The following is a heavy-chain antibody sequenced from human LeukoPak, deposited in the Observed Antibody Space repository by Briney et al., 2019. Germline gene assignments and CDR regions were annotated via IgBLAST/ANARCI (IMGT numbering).Heavy chain of an antibody. CDR3: ASSAYAMFDY. D-gene: IGHD2-8*01. CDR2: ISYDGSNK. Sequence: GGSLRLSCAASGFTFSSYGLHWVRQAPGKGLEWVAVISYDGSNKFCADSVKGRFTISRDNSKNTLYLQMNSLRAEDTAVYYCASSAYAMFDYWGQGTLVTVSS. J-gene: IGHJ4*02. V-gene: IGHV3-30*03. CDR1: GFTFSSYG.